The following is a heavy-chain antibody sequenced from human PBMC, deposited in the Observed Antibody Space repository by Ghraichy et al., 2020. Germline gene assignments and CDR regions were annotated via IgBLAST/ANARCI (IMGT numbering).Heavy chain of an antibody. D-gene: IGHD3-9*01. CDR2: INHSGST. V-gene: IGHV4-34*01. CDR3: ARGLRYFDWLQNNWFDP. CDR1: GGSFSGYY. Sequence: SETLSLTCAVYGGSFSGYYWSLIRQPPGKGLEWIGEINHSGSTNYNPSLKSRVTISVDTSKNQFSLKLSSVTAADTAVYYCARGLRYFDWLQNNWFDPWGQGTRVSVSS. J-gene: IGHJ5*02.